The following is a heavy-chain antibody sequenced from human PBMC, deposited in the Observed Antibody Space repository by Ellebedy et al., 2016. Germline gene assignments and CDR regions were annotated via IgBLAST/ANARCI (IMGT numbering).Heavy chain of an antibody. Sequence: SVKVSXKASGGTFSSYAISWVRQPPGQGLEWMGGIIPIFGTANYAQKFQGRVTITADKSTSTAYMELSSLRSEDTAVYYCARGLKHDYYGSGKVLAFDPWGQGTLVTVSS. CDR3: ARGLKHDYYGSGKVLAFDP. J-gene: IGHJ5*02. CDR1: GGTFSSYA. CDR2: IIPIFGTA. D-gene: IGHD3-10*01. V-gene: IGHV1-69*06.